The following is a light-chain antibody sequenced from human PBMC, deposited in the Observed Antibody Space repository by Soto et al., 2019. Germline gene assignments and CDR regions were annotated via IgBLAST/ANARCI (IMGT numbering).Light chain of an antibody. V-gene: IGKV1-5*03. CDR2: EVS. J-gene: IGKJ1*01. Sequence: DIQMTQSPSTLSASVGDRVTITCRASQGISRSLAWYQQKPGRAPKLLIYEVSSLNVGVPSRFSGSGSGTEFTLTISSLQPDDFATYYCLQYNTYPWAFGQGTKVEIK. CDR3: LQYNTYPWA. CDR1: QGISRS.